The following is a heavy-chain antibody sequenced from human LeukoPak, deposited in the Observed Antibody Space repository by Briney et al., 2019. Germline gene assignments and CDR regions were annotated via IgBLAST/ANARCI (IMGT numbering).Heavy chain of an antibody. Sequence: PSETLSLTCAVYGGSFSGYYWSWIRQPPGKGLEWIGEINHSGSTNYNPSLKSRVTISVDTSKNQFSLKLSSVTAADTAVYCCARVRGFTIFGVVIPAWGQGTLVTVSS. CDR3: ARVRGFTIFGVVIPA. D-gene: IGHD3-3*01. CDR1: GGSFSGYY. CDR2: INHSGST. V-gene: IGHV4-34*01. J-gene: IGHJ5*02.